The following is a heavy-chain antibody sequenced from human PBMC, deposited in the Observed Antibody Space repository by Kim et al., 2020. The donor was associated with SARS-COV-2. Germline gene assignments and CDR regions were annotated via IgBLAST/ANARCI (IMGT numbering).Heavy chain of an antibody. CDR2: ISDNGGST. Sequence: GGSLRLSCAASGFTFSSYAMSWVRQAPGKGLEWVSSISDNGGSTYYADSVKGRFTISRDNSKNTLYLQMNSLTAEDTAVYYCAKVSAAAGIYHFDYWGQGTLVTVSS. CDR1: GFTFSSYA. CDR3: AKVSAAAGIYHFDY. D-gene: IGHD6-13*01. V-gene: IGHV3-23*01. J-gene: IGHJ4*02.